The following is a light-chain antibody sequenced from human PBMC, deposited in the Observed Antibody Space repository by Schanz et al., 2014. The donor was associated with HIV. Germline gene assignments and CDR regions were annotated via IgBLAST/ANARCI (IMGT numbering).Light chain of an antibody. V-gene: IGKV1-39*01. J-gene: IGKJ1*01. Sequence: DIQMTQSPSSLSASVGDRVTITCRASQNIDNHLNWYQQKPGKGPKLLIYGASSLQRGVPSRFSGKRSGTDFTLTINGLQPEDFATYYCQQSYYTPRTFGQGTKVEIK. CDR3: QQSYYTPRT. CDR2: GAS. CDR1: QNIDNH.